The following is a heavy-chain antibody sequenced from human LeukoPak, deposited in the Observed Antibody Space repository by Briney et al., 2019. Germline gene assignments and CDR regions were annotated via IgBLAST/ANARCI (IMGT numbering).Heavy chain of an antibody. D-gene: IGHD3-3*01. V-gene: IGHV3-66*03. J-gene: IGHJ6*03. CDR2: IYSDNT. CDR1: GFTVSSNS. CDR3: AKGSKEVLFTRDHYMDV. Sequence: GGSLRLSCTVSGFTVSSNSMSWVRQAPGKGLEWVSFIYSDNTHYADSVKGRFTISRDNSKNTLYLQMNSLRAEDTAVYYCAKGSKEVLFTRDHYMDVWGKGTTVTISS.